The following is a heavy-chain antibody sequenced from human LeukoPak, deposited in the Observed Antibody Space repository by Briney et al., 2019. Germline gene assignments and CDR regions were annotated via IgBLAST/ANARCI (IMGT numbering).Heavy chain of an antibody. D-gene: IGHD2-2*01. CDR1: GYTFTSYG. V-gene: IGHV1-46*03. J-gene: IGHJ4*02. Sequence: GASVKVSCKASGYTFTSYGISWVRQAPGQGLEWMGIINPSGGSTSYAQKFQGRVTMTRDTSTSTVYMELSSLRSEDTAVYYCARGSPHATGGYYFDYWGQGTLVTVSS. CDR2: INPSGGST. CDR3: ARGSPHATGGYYFDY.